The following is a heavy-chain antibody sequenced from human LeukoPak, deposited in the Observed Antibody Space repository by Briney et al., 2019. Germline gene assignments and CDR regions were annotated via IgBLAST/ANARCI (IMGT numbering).Heavy chain of an antibody. D-gene: IGHD3-3*01. CDR3: AKGGSGWFYFDY. V-gene: IGHV3-43D*03. CDR2: ISWDGGST. Sequence: GGSLRLSCAASGFTFDNFAMHWVRQAPGKGLEWVSLISWDGGSTYYADSVKGRFTISRDNSKNSLYLQMNSLRAEDTALYYCAKGGSGWFYFDYWGQGTLVTVSS. CDR1: GFTFDNFA. J-gene: IGHJ4*02.